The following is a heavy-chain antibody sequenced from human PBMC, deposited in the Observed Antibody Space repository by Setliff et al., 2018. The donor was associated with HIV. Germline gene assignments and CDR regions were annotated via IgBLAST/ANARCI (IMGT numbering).Heavy chain of an antibody. D-gene: IGHD3-10*01. V-gene: IGHV7-4-1*02. CDR3: ARGKRAMVRGVIITPAFDI. CDR1: GYTFTSYA. Sequence: ASVKVSCKASGYTFTSYAMNWVRQAPGQGLEWMGWINTNTGNPTYAQGFTGRFVFSLDTTVSTAYLQISSLKAEDTAVYYCARGKRAMVRGVIITPAFDIWGQGTMVTVSS. CDR2: INTNTGNP. J-gene: IGHJ3*02.